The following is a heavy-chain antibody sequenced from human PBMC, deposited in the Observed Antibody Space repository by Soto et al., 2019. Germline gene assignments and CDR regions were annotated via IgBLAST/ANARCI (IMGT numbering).Heavy chain of an antibody. CDR3: ARDRITGNYYYGMDV. J-gene: IGHJ6*02. CDR1: GYTFTGYY. V-gene: IGHV1-2*04. Sequence: ASVKVSCKASGYTFTGYYMHWVRQAPGQGLEWMGWINPNSGGTNYAQKFQGWVTMTRDTSISTAYMELSRLRSDDTAVYYCARDRITGNYYYGMDVWGQGATVTVSS. D-gene: IGHD1-20*01. CDR2: INPNSGGT.